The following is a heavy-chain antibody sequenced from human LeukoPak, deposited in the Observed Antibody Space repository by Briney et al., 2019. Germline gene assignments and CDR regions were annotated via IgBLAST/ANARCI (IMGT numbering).Heavy chain of an antibody. CDR1: GFTFSSYS. CDR3: AREQWFRWEY. V-gene: IGHV3-48*04. Sequence: GGSLRLSCAASGFTFSSYSMNWIRQAPGKGLEWVSYISSRDNLIYYADSVKGRFTVSVDNAKNSLYLHLNSLRTEDTAVYYCAREQWFRWEYWGQGVLVTVSA. CDR2: ISSRDNLI. D-gene: IGHD3-22*01. J-gene: IGHJ4*02.